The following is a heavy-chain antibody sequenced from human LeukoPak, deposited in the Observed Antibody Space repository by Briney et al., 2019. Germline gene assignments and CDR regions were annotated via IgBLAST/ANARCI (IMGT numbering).Heavy chain of an antibody. D-gene: IGHD6-25*01. CDR3: ARSKISSGGAFDI. V-gene: IGHV1-69*04. J-gene: IGHJ3*02. Sequence: SVKVSCKASGGTFSSYAISWVRQAPGQGLEWMGRIIPILGIANYAQKFQGRVTITADKSTSTAYMELSSLRSEDTAVYYCARSKISSGGAFDIWGQGTMVTVSS. CDR2: IIPILGIA. CDR1: GGTFSSYA.